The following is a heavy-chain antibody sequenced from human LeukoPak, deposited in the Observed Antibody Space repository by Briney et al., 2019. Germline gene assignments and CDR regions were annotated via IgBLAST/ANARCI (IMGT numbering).Heavy chain of an antibody. V-gene: IGHV3-23*01. J-gene: IGHJ4*02. D-gene: IGHD5-24*01. Sequence: GGSLRLSCAASGFTFSSYAMSWVRQAPGKGLEWVSAISGSGGSTYYADSVKGRFTISRDNSKNTLYLQMNGLRAEDTAVYYCAKDLKDVRWLQSDYWGQGTLVTVSS. CDR1: GFTFSSYA. CDR2: ISGSGGST. CDR3: AKDLKDVRWLQSDY.